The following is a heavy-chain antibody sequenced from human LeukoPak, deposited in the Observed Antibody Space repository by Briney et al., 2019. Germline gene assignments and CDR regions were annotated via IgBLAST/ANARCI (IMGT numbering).Heavy chain of an antibody. V-gene: IGHV4-34*01. CDR3: ARGGGHPCSSTSCQLYDFDY. Sequence: PSETLSLTCAVYGGSFSGYYWSWIRQPPGKGLEWIGEINHSGSTNYNPSLKSRVTISVDTSKNQFSLKLSSVTAADTAVYYCARGGGHPCSSTSCQLYDFDYWGQGTLVTVSS. D-gene: IGHD2-2*01. CDR2: INHSGST. J-gene: IGHJ4*02. CDR1: GGSFSGYY.